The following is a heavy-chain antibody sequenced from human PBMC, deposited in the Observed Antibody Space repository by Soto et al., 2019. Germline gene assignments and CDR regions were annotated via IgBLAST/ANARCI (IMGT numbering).Heavy chain of an antibody. CDR1: GFSVPDNY. J-gene: IGHJ4*02. CDR2: IDIGNT. D-gene: IGHD2-2*01. CDR3: ARGRGSTGYLGREHYFDY. V-gene: IGHV3-66*01. Sequence: EVQVVESGGDLVQPGGSLRLSCAASGFSVPDNYMNWVRQAPGKGLEWVSIIDIGNTYYADSVKDRFTISRDNSRNTLYLHMDSLRAEDTAVYYCARGRGSTGYLGREHYFDYWGQGTLVTVSP.